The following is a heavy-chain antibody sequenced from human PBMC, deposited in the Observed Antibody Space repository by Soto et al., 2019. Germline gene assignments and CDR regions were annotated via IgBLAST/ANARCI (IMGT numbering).Heavy chain of an antibody. J-gene: IGHJ5*02. CDR3: ARSLTGYYNNWFDP. CDR1: GGSISSGGYY. V-gene: IGHV4-31*03. CDR2: IYYSGST. Sequence: PSETLSLTCTVSGGSISSGGYYWSWIRQHPGKGLEWIGYIYYSGSTYYNPSLKSRVTISVDTSKNQFSLKLSSVTAADTAVYYCARSLTGYYNNWFDPWGQGTLVTVSS. D-gene: IGHD3-9*01.